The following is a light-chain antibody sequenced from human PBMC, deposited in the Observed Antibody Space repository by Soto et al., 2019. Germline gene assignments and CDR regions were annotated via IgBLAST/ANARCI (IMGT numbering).Light chain of an antibody. CDR1: QRLSASD. J-gene: IGKJ5*01. V-gene: IGKV3-20*01. CDR2: GVS. Sequence: ELVLTQSPGTLSLSPGQRSTLSCRASQRLSASDIAWYQQKPGQAPKFLIYGVSSRATGIPDRFSGSGSGTDFTLTIRRLEPEDFAVYHCQQYGSSPLITFGQGTRLEIK. CDR3: QQYGSSPLIT.